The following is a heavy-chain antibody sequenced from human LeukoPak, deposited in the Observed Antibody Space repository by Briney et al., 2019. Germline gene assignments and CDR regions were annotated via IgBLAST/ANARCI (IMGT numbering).Heavy chain of an antibody. J-gene: IGHJ4*02. V-gene: IGHV1-8*01. CDR2: MNPNSGNT. Sequence: ASVKVSCKASGYTFTSYDINWVRQATGQGLEWMGWMNPNSGNTGYAQKFQGRVTMTRNTSISTAYMELSSLRSEDTAVYYCAGSVGGYANLDYWGQGTLVTVSS. CDR3: AGSVGGYANLDY. D-gene: IGHD5-12*01. CDR1: GYTFTSYD.